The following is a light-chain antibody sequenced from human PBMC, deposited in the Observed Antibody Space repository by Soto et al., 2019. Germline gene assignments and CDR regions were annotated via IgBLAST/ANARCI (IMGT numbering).Light chain of an antibody. J-gene: IGKJ3*01. CDR3: QQYNDWPPLT. CDR1: QSVRRN. V-gene: IGKV3-15*01. CDR2: DTS. Sequence: EIGMTQSPATLSVSPGERATLSCGASQSVRRNLAWYQQKPGQAPRLLIYDTSTRATGIPDRFSGSGSGTEFTLTISSLQSEDFAVYYCQQYNDWPPLTFGPGTKVDIK.